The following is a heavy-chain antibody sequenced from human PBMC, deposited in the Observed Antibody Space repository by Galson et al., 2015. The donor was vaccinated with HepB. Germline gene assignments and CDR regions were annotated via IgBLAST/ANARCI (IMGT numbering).Heavy chain of an antibody. Sequence: SLRLSCAASGFTFDAYGIHWVRQAPGKGLEWVAAISYDGHKKYYSDSVKARFTISRDNSKNTVYLQMNSLRVEDTAIYYCARGCSGGSCSVYWGQGTLVTVSS. J-gene: IGHJ4*02. CDR1: GFTFDAYG. V-gene: IGHV3-30*03. D-gene: IGHD2-15*01. CDR2: ISYDGHKK. CDR3: ARGCSGGSCSVY.